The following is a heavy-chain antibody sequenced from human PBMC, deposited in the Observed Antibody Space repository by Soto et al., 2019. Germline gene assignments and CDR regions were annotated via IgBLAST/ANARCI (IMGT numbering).Heavy chain of an antibody. CDR1: GGSISSGGYS. J-gene: IGHJ5*02. D-gene: IGHD4-4*01. Sequence: QLQLQESGSGLVKPSQTLSLTCAVSGGSISSGGYSWSWIRQPPGKGLEWIGYIYHSWSTYYNPSLKSRVTISVDRSKNQFSLKLSSVTAADTAVYYCARANRSSYSPWGQGTLVTVSS. CDR2: IYHSWST. V-gene: IGHV4-30-2*01. CDR3: ARANRSSYSP.